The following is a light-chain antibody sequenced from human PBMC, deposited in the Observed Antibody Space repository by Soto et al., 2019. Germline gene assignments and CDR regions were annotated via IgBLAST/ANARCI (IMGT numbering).Light chain of an antibody. Sequence: QSVLTQPPSASGSPGQSVTISCTGTSDDVGGYNYVSWYQQHPGKAPKLMISEVSERPSGVPDRFSGSKSGNTASLTVSGLQAEDEADYYCSSYAGSNNVVFGGGTKVTVL. CDR1: SDDVGGYNY. CDR3: SSYAGSNNVV. CDR2: EVS. V-gene: IGLV2-8*01. J-gene: IGLJ3*02.